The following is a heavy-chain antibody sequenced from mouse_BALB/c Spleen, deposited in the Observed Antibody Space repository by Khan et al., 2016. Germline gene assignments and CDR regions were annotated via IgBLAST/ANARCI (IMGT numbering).Heavy chain of an antibody. V-gene: IGHV4-1*02. Sequence: EVKLLESGGGLVQPGGSLKLSCAASGFDFSRYWMSWVRQAPGKGLEWIGEINPDSSTINYTPSLKDKFIISRDNAKNTLYLQMSKVRSEDTARYYCTRQYGNYVGYAMDYWSQGTSVTVSS. CDR2: INPDSSTI. D-gene: IGHD2-10*02. J-gene: IGHJ4*01. CDR3: TRQYGNYVGYAMDY. CDR1: GFDFSRYW.